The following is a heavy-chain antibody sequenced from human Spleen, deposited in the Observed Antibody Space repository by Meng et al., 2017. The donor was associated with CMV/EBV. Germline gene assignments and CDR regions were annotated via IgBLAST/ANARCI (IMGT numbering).Heavy chain of an antibody. D-gene: IGHD3-10*01. J-gene: IGHJ4*02. V-gene: IGHV3-7*01. CDR2: INQDESEE. Sequence: GESLKISCVASGFTFSNYWMTWVRQAPGEGLEWVANINQDESEEYYVDSVKGRFTISRDNAKNSLYLQMNSLRAEDTAVYYCARGRGLEYWGQGTLVTVS. CDR1: GFTFSNYW. CDR3: ARGRGLEY.